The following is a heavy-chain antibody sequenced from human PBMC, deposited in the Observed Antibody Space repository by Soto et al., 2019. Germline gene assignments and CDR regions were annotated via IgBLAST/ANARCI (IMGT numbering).Heavy chain of an antibody. J-gene: IGHJ5*02. CDR2: IYYSGST. V-gene: IGHV4-59*08. Sequence: SETLSLTCTVSGGSISSYYWSWIRQPPGKGLEWIGYIYYSGSTNYNPSLKSRVTISVDTSKNQFSLKLSSVTAADTAVYYCARQLDFRPDIVVVPAATNNWFDPWGQGTLVTVSS. D-gene: IGHD2-2*01. CDR1: GGSISSYY. CDR3: ARQLDFRPDIVVVPAATNNWFDP.